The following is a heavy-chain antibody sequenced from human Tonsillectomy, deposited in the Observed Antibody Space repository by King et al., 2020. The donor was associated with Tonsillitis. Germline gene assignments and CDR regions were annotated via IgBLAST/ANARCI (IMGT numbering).Heavy chain of an antibody. CDR2: ISYDGSNK. CDR1: GFTFSSYG. D-gene: IGHD3-10*01. J-gene: IGHJ4*02. CDR3: AVLGDSGHFDY. V-gene: IGHV3-30*03. Sequence: VQLVESGGGVVQPGRSLRLSCAASGFTFSSYGMHWVRQAPGKGLEWVAVISYDGSNKYYADSMKGRFTISRDNSKNTLYLQMNSLRAEDTAVYYCAVLGDSGHFDYWGQGTLVTVSS.